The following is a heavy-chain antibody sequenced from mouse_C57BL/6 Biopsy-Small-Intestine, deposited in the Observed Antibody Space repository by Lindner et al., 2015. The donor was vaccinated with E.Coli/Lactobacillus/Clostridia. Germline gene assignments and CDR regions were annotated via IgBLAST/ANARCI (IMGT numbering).Heavy chain of an antibody. Sequence: VQLQESGPELVKPGDSVKISCKASGYSFTGYFMNWVMQSHGKSLEWIGRINPYNGDTFYNQKFKGKATLTVDKSSNTAHMELRSLTSEDSAVYYCARYDGYPYFAIDYWGQGTSVTVSS. V-gene: IGHV1-20*01. J-gene: IGHJ4*01. D-gene: IGHD2-3*01. CDR2: INPYNGDT. CDR1: GYSFTGYF. CDR3: ARYDGYPYFAIDY.